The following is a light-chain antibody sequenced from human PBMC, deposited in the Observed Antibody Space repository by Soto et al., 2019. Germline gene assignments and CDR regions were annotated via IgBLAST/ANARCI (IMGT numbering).Light chain of an antibody. J-gene: IGLJ2*01. CDR3: SSYGGSNNLL. CDR1: SRDIGGYDF. V-gene: IGLV2-8*01. CDR2: DVI. Sequence: QSVLTQPPSASGSPGQSVTISCTGTSRDIGGYDFVSWYQQHPGKAPKLLIYDVIKRPSGVPDRFSGSKSGNTASLTVSGLQTDAEADYYCSSYGGSNNLLFGGGTKLTVL.